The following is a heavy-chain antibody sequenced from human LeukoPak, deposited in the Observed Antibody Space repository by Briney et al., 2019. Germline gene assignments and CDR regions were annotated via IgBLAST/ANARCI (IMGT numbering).Heavy chain of an antibody. CDR1: GFTFSSYS. Sequence: PGGSLRLSCAASGFTFSSYSMNWVRQAPGKGLEWVSSISSSSSYIYYADSVKGRFTISRDNAKNSLYLQMNSLRAEDTAVYYCARAYDSPGSYYNLDYWGQGTLVTVSS. V-gene: IGHV3-21*01. CDR2: ISSSSSYI. CDR3: ARAYDSPGSYYNLDY. D-gene: IGHD3-10*01. J-gene: IGHJ4*02.